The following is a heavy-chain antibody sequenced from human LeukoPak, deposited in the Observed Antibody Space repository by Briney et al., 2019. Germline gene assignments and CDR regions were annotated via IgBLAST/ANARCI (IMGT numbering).Heavy chain of an antibody. CDR1: GGSISRGGYS. CDR3: ASGTECGGDCYSL. V-gene: IGHV4-30-2*01. D-gene: IGHD2-21*02. CDR2: IYHSGST. Sequence: SETLSLTCAVSGGSISRGGYSRSWVRQPPGKGPEWIGYIYHSGSTYYNPSLKSRVTISVDRSKNQFSLKLSSVTAADTAVYYCASGTECGGDCYSLWGQGTLVTVSS. J-gene: IGHJ4*02.